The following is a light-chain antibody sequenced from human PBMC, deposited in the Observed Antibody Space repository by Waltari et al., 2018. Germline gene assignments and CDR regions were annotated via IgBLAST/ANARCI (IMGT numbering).Light chain of an antibody. J-gene: IGLJ3*02. CDR1: SSDVGVSNY. CDR2: DVT. Sequence: QSALTQPASVSGSPGQSITISCTGTSSDVGVSNYVSWFQQHPHKAPRLLIFDVTNRPSGVSNRFSGSKSGNTASLTISGLQAEDETDYYCSSYTSRATWVFGGGTRLAVL. CDR3: SSYTSRATWV. V-gene: IGLV2-14*03.